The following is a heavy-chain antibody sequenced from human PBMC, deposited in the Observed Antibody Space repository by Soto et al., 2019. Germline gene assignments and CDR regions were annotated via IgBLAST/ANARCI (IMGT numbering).Heavy chain of an antibody. D-gene: IGHD5-18*01. V-gene: IGHV1-8*01. CDR3: AGQRGYSYGVYGMDV. CDR2: MNPNSGNT. CDR1: VYTFTRYD. J-gene: IGHJ6*02. Sequence: XSVKNSCKASVYTFTRYDSHGVRQATGQGLEWMGWMNPNSGNTGYAQKFQGRVTMTRNTSISTAYMELSSLRSEDTAVYYCAGQRGYSYGVYGMDVWGQGTTVTVSS.